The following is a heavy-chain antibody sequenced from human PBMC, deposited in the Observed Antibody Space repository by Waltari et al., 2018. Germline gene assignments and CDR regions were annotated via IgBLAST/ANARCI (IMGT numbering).Heavy chain of an antibody. Sequence: EVQLLESAGGLVQPGGSLGLACAASGFSFGGYARSWVRQAPGGGLEWVSSISGSGATPFYADSVKGRFTISRDNSKDTFFLQMNSLRAEDSAVYYCAKGSRGYTNYFFDYWGQGALVTVSS. D-gene: IGHD3-22*01. J-gene: IGHJ4*02. CDR1: GFSFGGYA. CDR2: ISGSGATP. V-gene: IGHV3-23*01. CDR3: AKGSRGYTNYFFDY.